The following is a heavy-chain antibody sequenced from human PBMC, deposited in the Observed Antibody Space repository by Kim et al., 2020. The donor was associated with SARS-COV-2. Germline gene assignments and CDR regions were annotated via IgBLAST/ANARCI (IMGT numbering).Heavy chain of an antibody. Sequence: YADSVKGRFTISRDNAKNTLYLQMNSLRAEDTAVYYCARVGAAGQRITDYWGQGTLVTVSS. V-gene: IGHV3-74*03. CDR3: ARVGAAGQRITDY. J-gene: IGHJ4*02. D-gene: IGHD6-13*01.